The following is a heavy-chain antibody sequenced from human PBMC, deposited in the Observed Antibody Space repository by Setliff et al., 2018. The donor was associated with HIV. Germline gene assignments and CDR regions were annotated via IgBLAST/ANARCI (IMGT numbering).Heavy chain of an antibody. J-gene: IGHJ3*02. CDR2: IFTNEFI. V-gene: IGHV4-4*07. CDR1: GDSISGFY. Sequence: SETLSLTCTVSGDSISGFYWSWIRQPPGKGLEWIGSIFTNEFINYNPSLESPVTLSVDKSKNQFSLKLSSVTAADTAVYYCATDRGMGAYYYDSSALGDAFDIWGQGTMVTVSS. D-gene: IGHD3-22*01. CDR3: ATDRGMGAYYYDSSALGDAFDI.